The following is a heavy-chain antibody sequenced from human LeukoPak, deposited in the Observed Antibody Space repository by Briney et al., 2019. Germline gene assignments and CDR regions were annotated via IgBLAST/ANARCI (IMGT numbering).Heavy chain of an antibody. Sequence: PGRSLRLSCAASGFTFRSYAMHWVRQAPGKGLEWVSSISSSSSYIYYADSVKGRFTISRDNAKNSLYLQMNSLRAEDTAVYYCARDLAAASDYWGQGTLVTVSS. CDR3: ARDLAAASDY. CDR2: ISSSSSYI. CDR1: GFTFRSYA. J-gene: IGHJ4*02. V-gene: IGHV3-21*01. D-gene: IGHD6-13*01.